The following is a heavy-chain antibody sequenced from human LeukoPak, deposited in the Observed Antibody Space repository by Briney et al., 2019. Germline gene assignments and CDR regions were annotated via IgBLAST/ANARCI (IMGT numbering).Heavy chain of an antibody. Sequence: ASVKVSCKASGYVFTAYFMHWVRQAPGQGLEWMGWISAYSGNTNYAQKLQGRVTMTTDTSTSTAYMELRSLRSDDTAVYYCARVDTYYYDSSGYPPFDIWGQGTTVTVSS. D-gene: IGHD3-22*01. J-gene: IGHJ3*02. CDR1: GYVFTAYF. CDR3: ARVDTYYYDSSGYPPFDI. CDR2: ISAYSGNT. V-gene: IGHV1-18*04.